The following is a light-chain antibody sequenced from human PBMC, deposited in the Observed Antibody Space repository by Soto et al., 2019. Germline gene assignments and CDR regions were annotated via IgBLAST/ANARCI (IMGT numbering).Light chain of an antibody. J-gene: IGKJ4*01. CDR3: QQRSNWPLT. V-gene: IGKV3-11*01. Sequence: IGLSKSAVALSLSPRERATLSCRASQSVSSYLAWYQQKPGQAPRLLIYDASNRATGIPARFSGSGSGTDFTLTISSLEPEDFAVYYCQQRSNWPLTFGGGTNVDI. CDR1: QSVSSY. CDR2: DAS.